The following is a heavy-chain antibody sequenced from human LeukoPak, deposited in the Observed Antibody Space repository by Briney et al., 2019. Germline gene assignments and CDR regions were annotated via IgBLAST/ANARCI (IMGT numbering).Heavy chain of an antibody. J-gene: IGHJ4*02. Sequence: ASVKVSCKASGYTFTGYYMHWVRQAPGQGLEWMGWINPNSGGTNYAQKFQGRVTMTRDTSISTAYMELSRPRSDDTAVYYCARVRKRYYDSSGYYYYYWGQGTLVTVSS. CDR3: ARVRKRYYDSSGYYYYY. CDR2: INPNSGGT. V-gene: IGHV1-2*02. D-gene: IGHD3-22*01. CDR1: GYTFTGYY.